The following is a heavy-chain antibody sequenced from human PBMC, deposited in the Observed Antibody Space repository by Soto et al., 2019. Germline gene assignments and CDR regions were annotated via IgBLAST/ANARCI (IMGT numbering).Heavy chain of an antibody. D-gene: IGHD5-12*01. CDR1: GGTFSSDA. CDR2: IVPIFGTA. V-gene: IGHV1-69*06. Sequence: SSEKVSCKASGGTFSSDAISLVRQAPGQALEWMGGIVPIFGTANYAQKFQGRVTITADKSTSTAYMYLSSVRSEDTAVHYCARVPSGGYNYYFDYWGQGTLVTVSS. J-gene: IGHJ4*02. CDR3: ARVPSGGYNYYFDY.